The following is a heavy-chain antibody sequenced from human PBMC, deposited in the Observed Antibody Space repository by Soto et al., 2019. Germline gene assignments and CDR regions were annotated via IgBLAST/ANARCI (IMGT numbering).Heavy chain of an antibody. V-gene: IGHV1-69*01. CDR2: IIPIFGTA. D-gene: IGHD1-26*01. CDR1: GGTFSSYA. CDR3: ARGLGIVNYYGMDV. Sequence: QVQLVQSGAEVKKPGYSVKVSCKASGGTFSSYAISWVRQAPGQGLEWMGGIIPIFGTANYAQKFQGRVTITADESTSTADVELSSLRSEDTAVYYCARGLGIVNYYGMDVWGQGTTVTVSS. J-gene: IGHJ6*02.